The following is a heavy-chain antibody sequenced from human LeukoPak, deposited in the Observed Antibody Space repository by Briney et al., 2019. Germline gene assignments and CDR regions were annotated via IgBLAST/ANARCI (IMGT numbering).Heavy chain of an antibody. CDR1: GFTFSSYA. Sequence: PGGSLRLSCAASGFTFSSYAMSWVRQAPGKGLEWVSAISGSGCSTYYADSVKGRFTISRDNSKNTLYLQMNSLRAEDTAVYYCAKEDYYGSGSYPYYFDYWGQGTLVTVSS. D-gene: IGHD3-10*01. CDR2: ISGSGCST. J-gene: IGHJ4*02. V-gene: IGHV3-23*01. CDR3: AKEDYYGSGSYPYYFDY.